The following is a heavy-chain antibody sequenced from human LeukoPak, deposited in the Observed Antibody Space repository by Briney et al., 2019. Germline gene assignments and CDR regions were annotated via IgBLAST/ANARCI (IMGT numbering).Heavy chain of an antibody. V-gene: IGHV3-74*01. D-gene: IGHD3-9*01. CDR3: ARSAVLRYFDPYGMDV. CDR1: GFTFSSYW. Sequence: GGCLRLSCAASGFTFSSYWMHWVRQAPGKGLVWVSRINSDGSSTSYADSVKGRFTISRDNAKNTLYLQMNSLRAEDTAVYYCARSAVLRYFDPYGMDVWGKGTTVTVSS. J-gene: IGHJ6*04. CDR2: INSDGSST.